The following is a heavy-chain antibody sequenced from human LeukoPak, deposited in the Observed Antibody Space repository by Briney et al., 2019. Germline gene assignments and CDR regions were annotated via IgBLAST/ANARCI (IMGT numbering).Heavy chain of an antibody. CDR3: ARIPQDLGYRSGGSCYFDY. J-gene: IGHJ4*02. CDR2: IYPGDSDT. V-gene: IGHV5-51*01. CDR1: GYSFTNYW. Sequence: GESLKISCGGSGYSFTNYWIGWVRQMPGKGLEWMGIIYPGDSDTRYSLSFQGQVTISADKSISTAYLQWSSLKASDTAMYYCARIPQDLGYRSGGSCYFDYWGQGTLVTVSS. D-gene: IGHD2-15*01.